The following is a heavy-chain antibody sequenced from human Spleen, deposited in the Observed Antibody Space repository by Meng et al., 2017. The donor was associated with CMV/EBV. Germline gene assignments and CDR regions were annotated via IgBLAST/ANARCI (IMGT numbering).Heavy chain of an antibody. Sequence: LSWAASGFTFSSYSMNWVRQAPGKGLEWVSSISSSSSYIYYADSVKGRFTISRDNAKNSLYLQMNSLRAEDTAVYYCAFVLNGVSGGYWGQGTLVTVSS. D-gene: IGHD4-17*01. CDR1: GFTFSSYS. CDR2: ISSSSSYI. V-gene: IGHV3-21*01. CDR3: AFVLNGVSGGY. J-gene: IGHJ4*02.